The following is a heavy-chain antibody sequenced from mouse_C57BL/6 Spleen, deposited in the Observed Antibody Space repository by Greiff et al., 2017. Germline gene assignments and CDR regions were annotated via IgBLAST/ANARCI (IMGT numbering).Heavy chain of an antibody. D-gene: IGHD2-14*01. CDR3: ARWARSRYDY. Sequence: VQLQQSGAELVKPGASVKLSCKASGYTFTSYWMQWVKQRPGQGLEWIGEIDPSDSYTNYNQKFKGKATLTVDTSSSTAYMQLSSLTSEDSAVYYCARWARSRYDYWGQGTTLTVSS. CDR1: GYTFTSYW. V-gene: IGHV1-50*01. CDR2: IDPSDSYT. J-gene: IGHJ2*01.